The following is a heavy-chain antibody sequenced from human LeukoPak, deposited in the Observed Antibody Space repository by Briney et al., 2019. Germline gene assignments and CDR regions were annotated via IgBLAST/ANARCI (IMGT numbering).Heavy chain of an antibody. CDR3: ARDSAGVAAGPYLDY. CDR2: ISAYNGNT. CDR1: GYTFTSYG. Sequence: GASVKVSCKASGYTFTSYGFTWVRQAPGQGLEWMGWISAYNGNTNYAQKLQGRVSMTTDTSTSTAYMELRSLRSDDTAVYYCARDSAGVAAGPYLDYWGQGTLVTVSS. J-gene: IGHJ4*02. V-gene: IGHV1-18*01. D-gene: IGHD6-13*01.